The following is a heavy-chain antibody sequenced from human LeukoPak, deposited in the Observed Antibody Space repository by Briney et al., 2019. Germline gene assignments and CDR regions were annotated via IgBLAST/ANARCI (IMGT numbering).Heavy chain of an antibody. CDR1: GGTFSIYA. CDR3: ARDSGDYDILTDSYYYMDV. J-gene: IGHJ6*03. Sequence: GASVKVSCKASGGTFSIYAISWVRQAPGQGLEWMGGIIPIFGTANYAQKFQGRVTITADESTSTAYMELSSLRSEDTAVYYCARDSGDYDILTDSYYYMDVWGKGTTVTISS. CDR2: IIPIFGTA. D-gene: IGHD3-9*01. V-gene: IGHV1-69*13.